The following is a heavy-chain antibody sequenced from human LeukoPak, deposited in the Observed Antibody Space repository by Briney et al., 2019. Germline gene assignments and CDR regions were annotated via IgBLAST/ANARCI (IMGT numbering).Heavy chain of an antibody. CDR3: AKDPSRSGWNLRFDY. CDR1: GFTFDDYA. CDR2: ISWDGGST. V-gene: IGHV3-43D*03. J-gene: IGHJ4*02. D-gene: IGHD6-19*01. Sequence: WGSLRLSCAASGFTFDDYAMHWVRQAPGKGLEWVSLISWDGGSTYYADSVKGRFTISRDNSKNSLYLQMNSLRAEDTALYYCAKDPSRSGWNLRFDYWGQGTLVTVSS.